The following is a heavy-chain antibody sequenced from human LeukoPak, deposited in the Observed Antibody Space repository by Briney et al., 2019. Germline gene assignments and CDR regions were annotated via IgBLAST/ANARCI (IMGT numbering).Heavy chain of an antibody. Sequence: GGSLRLSCAASGFTFSSSAMSWVRQAPGKGLEWVSAISNNGGYTYYADSVQGRFTISRDNSKSTLCLQMNNLRAEDTAVYYCAKQLGYCSDGSCYFPYWGQGTLVTVSS. CDR2: ISNNGGYT. CDR3: AKQLGYCSDGSCYFPY. D-gene: IGHD2-15*01. V-gene: IGHV3-23*01. CDR1: GFTFSSSA. J-gene: IGHJ4*02.